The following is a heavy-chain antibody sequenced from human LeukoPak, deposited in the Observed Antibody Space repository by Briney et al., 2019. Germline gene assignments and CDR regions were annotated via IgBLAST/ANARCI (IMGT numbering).Heavy chain of an antibody. Sequence: GGSLRLSCAASGFTFSSYAMHWVRQAPGKGLEWVAVIWYDGSNKYYADSVKGRFTISRDNSENTLYLQMNSLRAEDTAVYYCASTVTTLYYYYGMDVWGQGTTVTVSS. CDR3: ASTVTTLYYYYGMDV. CDR1: GFTFSSYA. J-gene: IGHJ6*02. V-gene: IGHV3-33*08. CDR2: IWYDGSNK. D-gene: IGHD4-11*01.